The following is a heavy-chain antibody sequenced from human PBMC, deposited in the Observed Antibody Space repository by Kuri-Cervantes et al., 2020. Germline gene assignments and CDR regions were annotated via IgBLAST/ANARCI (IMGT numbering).Heavy chain of an antibody. V-gene: IGHV4-39*01. J-gene: IGHJ4*02. CDR1: GGSISSSSYY. Sequence: SETLSLTCTVSGGSISSSSYYLGWIRQPPWKGLEWIGSIYYSGSTYYNPSLKSRVTISVDTSKNQFSLKLGSVTAADTAVYHCARTNLGSGSYYGGWGQGTLVTVSS. CDR2: IYYSGST. D-gene: IGHD3-10*01. CDR3: ARTNLGSGSYYGG.